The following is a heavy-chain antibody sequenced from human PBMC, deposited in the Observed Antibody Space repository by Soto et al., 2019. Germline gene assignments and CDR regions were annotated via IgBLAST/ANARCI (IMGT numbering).Heavy chain of an antibody. V-gene: IGHV1-18*04. D-gene: IGHD5-12*01. CDR3: ARDREMATIGAFDI. J-gene: IGHJ3*02. Sequence: ASVKVSCKASGYTFTSYGISWVRQAPGQGLEWMGWISAYNGNTNYAQKLQGRVTMTTDTSTSTAYMELRSLRSDDTAVYYCARDREMATIGAFDIWGQGTMVTVSS. CDR1: GYTFTSYG. CDR2: ISAYNGNT.